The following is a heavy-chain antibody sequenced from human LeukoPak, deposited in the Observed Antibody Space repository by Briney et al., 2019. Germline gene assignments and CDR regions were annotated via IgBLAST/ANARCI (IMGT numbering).Heavy chain of an antibody. V-gene: IGHV4-4*07. CDR1: GGSISSYY. J-gene: IGHJ6*03. Sequence: SETLSLTCTVSGGSISSYYWSWIRQPAGKGLEWIGRIYTSGSTNYNPSPKSRVTMSVDTSKNQFSLKLSSVTAADTAVYYCARDNCGGDCSTYYYYYMDVWGKGTTVTVSS. CDR2: IYTSGST. D-gene: IGHD2-21*02. CDR3: ARDNCGGDCSTYYYYYMDV.